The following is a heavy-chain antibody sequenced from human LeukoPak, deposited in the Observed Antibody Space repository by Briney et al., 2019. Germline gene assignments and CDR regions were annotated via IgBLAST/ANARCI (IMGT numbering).Heavy chain of an antibody. CDR2: INHSGTT. D-gene: IGHD3-10*01. CDR1: GGSFTTFY. J-gene: IGHJ5*02. CDR3: ASSYYA. V-gene: IGHV4-34*01. Sequence: PSETLSLTCGVSGGSFTTFYWSWIRQSPGKGLEWIGEINHSGTTNFNPSLKSRVKISVDTSKNHFSLNLTSVTAADTAVYYCASSYYAWGQGTLVTVSS.